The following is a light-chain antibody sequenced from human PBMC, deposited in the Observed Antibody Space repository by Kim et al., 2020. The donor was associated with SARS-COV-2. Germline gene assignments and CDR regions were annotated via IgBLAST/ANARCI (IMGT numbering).Light chain of an antibody. CDR2: AAA. Sequence: SASVGDTVTITCRASQGIRSDLGWYQHKPGRAPKRLIYAAAILQSGVPSRFSGSGSGTEFTLIINNLQPDDFATYYCLQHNSHPPTFGQGTKLEI. V-gene: IGKV1-17*02. CDR3: LQHNSHPPT. CDR1: QGIRSD. J-gene: IGKJ2*01.